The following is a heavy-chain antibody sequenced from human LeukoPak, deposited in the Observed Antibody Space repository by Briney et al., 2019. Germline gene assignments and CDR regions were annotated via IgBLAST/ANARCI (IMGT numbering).Heavy chain of an antibody. D-gene: IGHD2-2*02. CDR1: GFTFSSYA. J-gene: IGHJ6*03. V-gene: IGHV3-23*01. CDR2: ISGSGGST. Sequence: GGSLRLSCAASGFTFSSYAMGWVRQAPGKGREWGSAISGSGGSTYYADSVKGRFTISRDNSKNTLYLQMNSLRAEDTAVYYCARDGCGSTSCYRDYYYYMDVWGKGTTVTVSS. CDR3: ARDGCGSTSCYRDYYYYMDV.